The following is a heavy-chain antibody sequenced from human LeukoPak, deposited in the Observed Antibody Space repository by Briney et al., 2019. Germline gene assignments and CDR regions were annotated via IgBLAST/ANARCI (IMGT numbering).Heavy chain of an antibody. J-gene: IGHJ4*02. CDR1: GGSISSYY. D-gene: IGHD6-19*01. Sequence: SETLSLTCTVSGGSISSYYWSWIRQPAGKGLEWMGRIYTSGSTNYNPSLKSRVTMSVDTSKNQFSLKLSSVTAADTAVYYCARELDSSGWYDYWGQGTLVTVSS. V-gene: IGHV4-4*07. CDR3: ARELDSSGWYDY. CDR2: IYTSGST.